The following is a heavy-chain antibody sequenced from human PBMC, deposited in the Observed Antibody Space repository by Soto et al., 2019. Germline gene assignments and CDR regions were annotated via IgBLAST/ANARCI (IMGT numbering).Heavy chain of an antibody. J-gene: IGHJ4*02. CDR1: GFTFSSYA. Sequence: EVQLLESGGGLVQPGGSLRLSCAASGFTFSSYAMSWVRQAPRKGLEWVSAISGSGGRTYYADSVKGRFTISRDNSMNTLYLQMNSVRAEYTAVYYCADDWDRPEGYFDYWGQGTLVTVSS. CDR3: ADDWDRPEGYFDY. V-gene: IGHV3-23*01. D-gene: IGHD1-26*01. CDR2: ISGSGGRT.